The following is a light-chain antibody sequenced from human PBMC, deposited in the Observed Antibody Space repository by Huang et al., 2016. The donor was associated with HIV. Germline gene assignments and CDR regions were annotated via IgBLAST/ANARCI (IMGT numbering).Light chain of an antibody. Sequence: EIVLTQSPGTLSLSPGETATFSCRASQSLRDTYLAWYQQRPGQAPRLLIYGASSMASGIPDRFSVSWSVTDFTLTINRLEPQDFAVYFCLQYDRSPLTFGGGTKVEL. V-gene: IGKV3-20*01. CDR1: QSLRDTY. J-gene: IGKJ4*01. CDR2: GAS. CDR3: LQYDRSPLT.